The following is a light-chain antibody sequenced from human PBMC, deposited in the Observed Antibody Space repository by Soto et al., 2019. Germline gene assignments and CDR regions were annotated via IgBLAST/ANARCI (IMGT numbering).Light chain of an antibody. J-gene: IGLJ2*01. CDR2: GNN. Sequence: QSVLTQPPSVPGAPGQRVTISCTGTSSNFGAGYDVHWYQQVPGAAPKLLIYGNNNRPSGVPDRISGSRSGTSASLAITGLQAEDEADYYCQSYDTSLSAPVIFGGGTKLTVL. V-gene: IGLV1-40*01. CDR1: SSNFGAGYD. CDR3: QSYDTSLSAPVI.